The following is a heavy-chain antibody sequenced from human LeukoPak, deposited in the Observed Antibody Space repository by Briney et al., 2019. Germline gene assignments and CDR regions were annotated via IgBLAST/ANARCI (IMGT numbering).Heavy chain of an antibody. J-gene: IGHJ4*02. Sequence: PGGSLRLSCSASGFTMSNCWMTWVRQAPGKGLEWISSISGSGDTTDYADPVKGRFTISRDNSKNTLSLHMDSLRAEDTAVYYCGSGSYSHYWGQGTLVAVSS. CDR2: ISGSGDTT. D-gene: IGHD1-26*01. CDR1: GFTMSNCW. V-gene: IGHV3-23*01. CDR3: GSGSYSHY.